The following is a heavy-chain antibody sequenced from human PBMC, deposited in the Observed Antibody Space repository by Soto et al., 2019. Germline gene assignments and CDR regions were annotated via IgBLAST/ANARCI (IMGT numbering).Heavy chain of an antibody. CDR2: IIPILGIA. Sequence: GASVKVSCKASGGTFSSYTISWVRQAPGQGLEWMGRIIPILGIANYAQKFQGRVTITADKSTSTAYMELSSLRSEDTAVYYCARGQEPVLESSNFDYWGQGTLVTVSS. CDR3: ARGQEPVLESSNFDY. J-gene: IGHJ4*02. D-gene: IGHD3-3*01. V-gene: IGHV1-69*02. CDR1: GGTFSSYT.